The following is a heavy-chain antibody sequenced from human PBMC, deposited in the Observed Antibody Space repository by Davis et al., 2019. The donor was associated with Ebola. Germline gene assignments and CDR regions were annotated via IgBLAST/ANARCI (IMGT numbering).Heavy chain of an antibody. D-gene: IGHD4-23*01. CDR3: ARGATVVKALDY. Sequence: PGGSLRLSCAASGFTFSSYSMNWVRQAPGKGLEWVSSISSSSSYIYYADSVKGRFTISRDNAKNSLYLQMNSLRAEDTAVYYCARGATVVKALDYWGQGTLVTVSS. V-gene: IGHV3-21*01. CDR1: GFTFSSYS. J-gene: IGHJ4*02. CDR2: ISSSSSYI.